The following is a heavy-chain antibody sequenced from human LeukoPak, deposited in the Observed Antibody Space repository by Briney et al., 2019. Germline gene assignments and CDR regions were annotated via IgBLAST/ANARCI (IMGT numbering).Heavy chain of an antibody. V-gene: IGHV1-2*02. CDR1: GYTFTGYY. J-gene: IGHJ6*03. D-gene: IGHD3-3*01. Sequence: ASVKVSCKASGYTFTGYYMHWVRQAPGQGLEWMGWINPNSGGTNYAQKFQGRVTMTRDTSISTAYMELSRLTSDDTAVYYCARVNDLWSGHYHYYYMDVWGKGTTVTVSS. CDR3: ARVNDLWSGHYHYYYMDV. CDR2: INPNSGGT.